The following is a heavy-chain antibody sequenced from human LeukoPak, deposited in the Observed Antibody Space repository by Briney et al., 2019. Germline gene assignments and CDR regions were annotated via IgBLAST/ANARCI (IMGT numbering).Heavy chain of an antibody. Sequence: GGSLRLSCAASGFTFSSYGMHWVRQAPGKGLEWVAVISYDGSNKYYADSVKGRFTISRDNSKNTLYLQMNGLRAEDTAVYYCAKELDSRITMVRGDPWGQGTLVTVSS. CDR2: ISYDGSNK. J-gene: IGHJ5*02. CDR3: AKELDSRITMVRGDP. D-gene: IGHD3-10*01. V-gene: IGHV3-30*18. CDR1: GFTFSSYG.